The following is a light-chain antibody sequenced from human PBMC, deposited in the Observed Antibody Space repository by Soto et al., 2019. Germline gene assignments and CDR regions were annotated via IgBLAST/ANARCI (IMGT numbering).Light chain of an antibody. J-gene: IGLJ3*02. V-gene: IGLV2-8*01. CDR2: EVS. CDR1: SSDVGGYNY. Sequence: QSALTQPPSASGSPGQSVTISCTGTSSDVGGYNYVSWYQQHPGKAPKLMIYEVSKRPSGVPDRFSGSKSGNTASLTVSGLQAEDGAEYYCSSYGGSNNLVFGGGTKLTVL. CDR3: SSYGGSNNLV.